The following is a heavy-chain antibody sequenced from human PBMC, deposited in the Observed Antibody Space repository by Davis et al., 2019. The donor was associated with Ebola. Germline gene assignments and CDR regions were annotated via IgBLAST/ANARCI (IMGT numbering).Heavy chain of an antibody. Sequence: SETLSLTCTVSGGSVSSGNFYWSWIRQPPGKGLEWIGYIYYSGSTHYNPSLKSRATISVDTSRNQFSLRLSSVTAADTAVYYCAVYTVVVTDIRAEYFQHWGQGTLATVSS. D-gene: IGHD2-21*02. CDR2: IYYSGST. J-gene: IGHJ1*01. V-gene: IGHV4-61*01. CDR1: GGSVSSGNFY. CDR3: AVYTVVVTDIRAEYFQH.